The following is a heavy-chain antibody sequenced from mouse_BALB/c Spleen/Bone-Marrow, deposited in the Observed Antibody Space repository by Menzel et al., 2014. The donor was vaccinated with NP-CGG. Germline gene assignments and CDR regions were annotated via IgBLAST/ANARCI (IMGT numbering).Heavy chain of an antibody. D-gene: IGHD2-10*01. CDR3: ARATYYGNFFDY. Sequence: DVQLVESGPGLVKPSQSLSLPCTVTGYSITSDYAWNWIRQFPGNKLEWMGYISYSGSTDYNPSLKSRISITRDTSKNQFFLQLNSVTTEDTATYYCARATYYGNFFDYWGQGTTLTVSS. CDR1: GYSITSDYA. CDR2: ISYSGST. J-gene: IGHJ2*01. V-gene: IGHV3-2*02.